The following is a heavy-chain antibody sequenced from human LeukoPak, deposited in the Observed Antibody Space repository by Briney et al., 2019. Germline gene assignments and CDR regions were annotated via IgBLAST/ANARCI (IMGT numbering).Heavy chain of an antibody. Sequence: AAVKVSCKASGGTFSSYLISWVRQAPVQGLEWMGGIIPIIGTADYIQKFQDRVTITADESTTTAYMELTGLRSEDTAIYYCARDVVGAFGTKALDDWGQGTLVTVSA. CDR3: ARDVVGAFGTKALDD. D-gene: IGHD1-26*01. CDR1: GGTFSSYL. CDR2: IIPIIGTA. J-gene: IGHJ4*02. V-gene: IGHV1-69*13.